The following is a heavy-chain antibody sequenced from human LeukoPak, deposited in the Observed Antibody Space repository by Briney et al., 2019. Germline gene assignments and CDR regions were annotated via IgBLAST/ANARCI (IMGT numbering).Heavy chain of an antibody. V-gene: IGHV1-46*01. D-gene: IGHD2-2*01. Sequence: ASVKVSCKASGYTFTNFYMHWVRQAPGQGLEWMGIIDPSGGTSNYAQKFEGRVTMARGTSTSTVYMELSGLRSEDTAVYYCARHLIKDSVVVVGEPPSKYMDVWGKGTTVTVSS. J-gene: IGHJ6*03. CDR2: IDPSGGTS. CDR3: ARHLIKDSVVVVGEPPSKYMDV. CDR1: GYTFTNFY.